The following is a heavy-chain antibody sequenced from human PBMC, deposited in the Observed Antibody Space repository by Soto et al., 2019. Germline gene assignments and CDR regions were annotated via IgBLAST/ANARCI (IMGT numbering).Heavy chain of an antibody. V-gene: IGHV3-73*01. J-gene: IGHJ6*03. CDR3: VAGELRRLYYLDV. D-gene: IGHD1-7*01. Sequence: EVKLVESGGGLVQPGGSLTLSCAASGFTFSAYVIHWVRQASGKGLEWVGRIRSKTDTYATAYAASVTGRFIISRHDSENTAYLQMNSLKNEDTAVYFCVAGELRRLYYLDVWGKGTTVTVFS. CDR1: GFTFSAYV. CDR2: IRSKTDTYAT.